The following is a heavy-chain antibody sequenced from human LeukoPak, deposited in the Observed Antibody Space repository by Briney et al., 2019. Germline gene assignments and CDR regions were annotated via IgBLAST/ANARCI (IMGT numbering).Heavy chain of an antibody. D-gene: IGHD5-24*01. CDR1: GFTFSSYG. Sequence: GRSLRLSCAASGFTFSSYGMHWVRQAPGKGLEGVAVILYDGSNKYYADSVKGRFTISRDNSKNTLYLQMNSLRAEDTAVYYCAKEPRDGYNYVPWGQGTLVTVSS. CDR3: AKEPRDGYNYVP. CDR2: ILYDGSNK. J-gene: IGHJ5*02. V-gene: IGHV3-30*18.